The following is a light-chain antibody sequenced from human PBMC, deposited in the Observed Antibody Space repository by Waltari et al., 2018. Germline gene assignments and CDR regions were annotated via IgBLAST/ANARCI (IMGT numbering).Light chain of an antibody. J-gene: IGLJ2*01. V-gene: IGLV2-14*03. Sequence: QSALTQPASLSGSPGQSITHSCPGTSSAVGSYNYVSWYHQYPGKAPKLMIYDVSSRPSGVSNRFSGSKSGNTASLTISGLQPEDEATYYCSSYSRSAFLFGGGTKLTVL. CDR1: SSAVGSYNY. CDR3: SSYSRSAFL. CDR2: DVS.